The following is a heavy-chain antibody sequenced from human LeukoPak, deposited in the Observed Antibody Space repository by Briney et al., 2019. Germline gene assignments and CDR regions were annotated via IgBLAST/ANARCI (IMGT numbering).Heavy chain of an antibody. CDR3: ARTYYYDSSGYWGSWYFDL. Sequence: GASVKVSCKASGGTFISYAISWVRQAPGQGLEWMGGIIPIFGTANYAQKFQGRVTITTDESTSTAYMELSSLRSEDTAVYYCARTYYYDSSGYWGSWYFDLWGRGTLVTVSS. J-gene: IGHJ2*01. CDR2: IIPIFGTA. CDR1: GGTFISYA. V-gene: IGHV1-69*05. D-gene: IGHD3-22*01.